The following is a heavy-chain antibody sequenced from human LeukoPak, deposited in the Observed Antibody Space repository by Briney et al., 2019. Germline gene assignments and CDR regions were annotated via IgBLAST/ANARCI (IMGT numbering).Heavy chain of an antibody. CDR2: THHSGMT. Sequence: PSETLSLTCAVSGGSISSISWWNWVRQPPGKGLEWIGETHHSGMTKYSPSLKSRVTISVDTSKNQFSLKLTSMTAADTAIYYCATFSTVVLSPYDALDMWGQGTMVTVSS. CDR3: ATFSTVVLSPYDALDM. D-gene: IGHD2-8*01. CDR1: GGSISSISW. J-gene: IGHJ3*02. V-gene: IGHV4-4*02.